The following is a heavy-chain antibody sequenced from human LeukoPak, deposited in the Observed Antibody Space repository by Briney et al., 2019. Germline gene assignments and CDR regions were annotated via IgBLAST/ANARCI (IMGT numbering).Heavy chain of an antibody. CDR2: ISSSSYI. CDR1: GFTFGSYA. V-gene: IGHV3-21*01. D-gene: IGHD3-22*01. J-gene: IGHJ4*02. Sequence: GGSLRLSCAASGFTFGSYAMNWVRQAPGKGLEWVSSISSSSYIYYADSVKGRFTISRDNAKNSLYLQMNSLRAEDTAVYYCASRVVYYYDSSGSLDDYWGQGTLVTVSS. CDR3: ASRVVYYYDSSGSLDDY.